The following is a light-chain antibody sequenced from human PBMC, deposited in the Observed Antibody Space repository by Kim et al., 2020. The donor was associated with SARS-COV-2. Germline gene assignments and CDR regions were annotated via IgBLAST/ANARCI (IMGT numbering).Light chain of an antibody. CDR3: QQYSSHLWT. Sequence: AFVGDRVTITCRASQSIGSWLAWFQQKPGKAPNLLIYQASSLKSGVPSRFSGSGSGTEFILTISSLQPDDFATYYCQQYSSHLWTFGQGTKVDIK. CDR1: QSIGSW. J-gene: IGKJ1*01. V-gene: IGKV1-5*03. CDR2: QAS.